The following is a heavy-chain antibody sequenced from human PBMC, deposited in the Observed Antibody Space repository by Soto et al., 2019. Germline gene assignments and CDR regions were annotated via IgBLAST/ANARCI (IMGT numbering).Heavy chain of an antibody. Sequence: GESLKISCKGSGYSFTSYWIGWVRQMPGKGLEWMGIIYPGDSDTRYRPSFQGQVTISADKSISAAYLQWRSLKASDTAMYYCASLSYYDSSGYYFYFDYWGQGTLVTVSS. D-gene: IGHD3-22*01. J-gene: IGHJ4*02. CDR3: ASLSYYDSSGYYFYFDY. V-gene: IGHV5-51*01. CDR1: GYSFTSYW. CDR2: IYPGDSDT.